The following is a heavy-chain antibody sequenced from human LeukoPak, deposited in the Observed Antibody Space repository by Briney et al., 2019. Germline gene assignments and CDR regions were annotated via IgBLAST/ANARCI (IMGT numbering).Heavy chain of an antibody. D-gene: IGHD1-26*01. CDR2: INWNGGST. V-gene: IGHV3-20*04. J-gene: IGHJ4*02. CDR3: ARAGSGSYQPFDY. Sequence: GGSLGLSCAASGFTSSSYAMSWVRQAPGKGLEWVSGINWNGGSTGYADSVKGRFTISRDNAKNSLYLQMNSLRAEDTALYYCARAGSGSYQPFDYWGQGTLVTVSS. CDR1: GFTSSSYA.